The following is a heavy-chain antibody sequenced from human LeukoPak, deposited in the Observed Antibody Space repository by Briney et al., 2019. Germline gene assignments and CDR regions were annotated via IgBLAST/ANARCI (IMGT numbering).Heavy chain of an antibody. CDR1: RYTFTGYY. V-gene: IGHV1-2*02. J-gene: IGHJ4*02. D-gene: IGHD6-13*01. CDR3: ARDTPGIAAAGTLDY. CDR2: INPDSGGT. Sequence: ASVKASCKASRYTFTGYYMCWVRQAPGQGLEWMGWINPDSGGTNYAQKFQGRVTMTRDTSISTAYMELSRLRSDDTAVYYCARDTPGIAAAGTLDYWGKGTLVTVSS.